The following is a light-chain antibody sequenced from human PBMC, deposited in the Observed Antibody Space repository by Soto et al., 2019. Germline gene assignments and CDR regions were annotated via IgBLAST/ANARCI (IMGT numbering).Light chain of an antibody. J-gene: IGLJ2*01. CDR1: SSDVGGYNY. Sequence: QSALTQPASVSGSPGQSITISCTGTSSDVGGYNYVSWYQQHPDKAPKLMIYEVSNRPSGVSNRFSGSKSGNTASLTISGLQAEDEADYYCSSYTSSSPVAFGGGTKLTVL. CDR2: EVS. V-gene: IGLV2-14*01. CDR3: SSYTSSSPVA.